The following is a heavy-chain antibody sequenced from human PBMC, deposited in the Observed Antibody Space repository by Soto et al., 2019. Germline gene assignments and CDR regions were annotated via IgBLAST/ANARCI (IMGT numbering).Heavy chain of an antibody. CDR2: ISGSGHAT. D-gene: IGHD5-12*01. CDR3: ARGRYFDASGGCANY. V-gene: IGHV3-23*01. J-gene: IGHJ4*02. CDR1: GFMFDNYA. Sequence: EMRLLESGGGSVSPGASARLSCLTSGFMFDNYAMSWVRQSPARGLEWVAAISGSGHATYYTQSVRGRFTISRDKSKKAVFLQMNNLRTEDTASYYCARGRYFDASGGCANYGGLGTLVTVSP.